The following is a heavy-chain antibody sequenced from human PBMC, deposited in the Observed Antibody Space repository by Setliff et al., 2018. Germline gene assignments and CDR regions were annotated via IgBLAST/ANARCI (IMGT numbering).Heavy chain of an antibody. CDR2: IYYSGST. D-gene: IGHD6-19*01. V-gene: IGHV4-59*01. CDR1: SGSFSTYY. J-gene: IGHJ6*02. Sequence: SETLSLTCAVYSGSFSTYYWNWTLQPPGKGLEWIGSIYYSGSTNYNPSLKSRVTISVDTSKNQFSLKLSSVTAADTAVYYCARDRRRLVTYYYYGMDVWGQGNPGHRLL. CDR3: ARDRRRLVTYYYYGMDV.